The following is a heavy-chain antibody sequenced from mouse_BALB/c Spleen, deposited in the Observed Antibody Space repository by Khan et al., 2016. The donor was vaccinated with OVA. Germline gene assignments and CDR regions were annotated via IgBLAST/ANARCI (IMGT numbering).Heavy chain of an antibody. CDR2: INPNTDNT. Sequence: VRLQQSGPDLVKTGASVKISCKASGYSFTAYYMNWVKLSHGKSRVCIGRINPNTDNTNYNQKFKGKAILTVDTSSSTAYMELRSLTSEDSAVYFCARGYDFFAYWGQGTLVTVSA. V-gene: IGHV1-26*01. D-gene: IGHD2-14*01. CDR3: ARGYDFFAY. CDR1: GYSFTAYY. J-gene: IGHJ3*01.